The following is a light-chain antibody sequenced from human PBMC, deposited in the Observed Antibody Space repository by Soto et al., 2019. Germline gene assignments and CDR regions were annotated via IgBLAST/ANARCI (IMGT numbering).Light chain of an antibody. CDR1: SSDVGGYNY. V-gene: IGLV2-14*01. CDR2: EVS. Sequence: QSALTQPASVSGSPGQSITISCTGTSSDVGGYNYVSWYQQHPGKAPKLMIYEVSNRPSGVSNRFSGSKSGNTASLTISGLQTEDVADYYCSSFTSNNTWVFGGGTKVTVL. CDR3: SSFTSNNTWV. J-gene: IGLJ3*02.